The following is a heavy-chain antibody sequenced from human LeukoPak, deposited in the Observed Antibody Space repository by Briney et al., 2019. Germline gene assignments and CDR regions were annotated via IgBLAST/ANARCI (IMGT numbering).Heavy chain of an antibody. D-gene: IGHD3-10*02. CDR2: INWNSDSI. CDR1: GFTFDDYA. J-gene: IGHJ6*04. V-gene: IGHV3-9*01. Sequence: GGSLRLSCAVSGFTFDDYAMHWVRQVPGKSLEWVSGINWNSDSIGYAVRGRFTISRDNAKNSMYLQMNSLRAEDTAVYYCAELGITMIGGVWGKGTTVTISS. CDR3: AELGITMIGGV.